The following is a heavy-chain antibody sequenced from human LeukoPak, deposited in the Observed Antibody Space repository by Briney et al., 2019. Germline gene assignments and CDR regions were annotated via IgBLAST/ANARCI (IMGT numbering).Heavy chain of an antibody. CDR1: GFTFDDYA. CDR3: AKDIAAEPSAGVDY. Sequence: PGGSLRLSCAASGFTFDDYAMHWVRQAPGKGLEWVSLVNWDGGSTYYADSVKGRFTISRDNSKNSLYLQMNSLRAEDTALYYCAKDIAAEPSAGVDYWGQGTLVTASS. CDR2: VNWDGGST. V-gene: IGHV3-43D*03. J-gene: IGHJ4*02. D-gene: IGHD6-13*01.